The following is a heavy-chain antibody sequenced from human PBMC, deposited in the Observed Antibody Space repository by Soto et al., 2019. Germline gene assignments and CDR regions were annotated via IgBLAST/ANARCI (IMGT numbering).Heavy chain of an antibody. CDR2: IAYDGSNA. CDR1: GFTFRNHA. CDR3: ARGDREDILVVVGARPGEYGLDI. J-gene: IGHJ6*02. V-gene: IGHV3-30-3*01. Sequence: QVQLVEAGGGVVQPGGSLRLSCAASGFTFRNHAMHWVRQAPGKGLECLAVIAYDGSNAFYRDSVKGRFTISRDNSKNTLYQYLKRMRSEDTGVYYCARGDREDILVVVGARPGEYGLDIWGQGTTVTVSS. D-gene: IGHD2-15*01.